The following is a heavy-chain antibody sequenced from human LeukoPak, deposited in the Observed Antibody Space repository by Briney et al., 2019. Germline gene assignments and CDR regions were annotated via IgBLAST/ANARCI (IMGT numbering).Heavy chain of an antibody. Sequence: GGSLRLSCAASGFTVSSNYMTWVRQAPGKGLEWVSVIYSDESTHYADSVKGRFTISRHNSKNTVYLQMNSLRPEDTAVYYCARAAPAGWYFDLWGRGTLVTVSS. D-gene: IGHD2-2*01. J-gene: IGHJ2*01. CDR2: IYSDEST. CDR1: GFTVSSNY. CDR3: ARAAPAGWYFDL. V-gene: IGHV3-53*04.